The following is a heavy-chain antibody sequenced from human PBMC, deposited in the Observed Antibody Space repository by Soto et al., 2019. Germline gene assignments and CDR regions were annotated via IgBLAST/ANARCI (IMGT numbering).Heavy chain of an antibody. CDR2: VSPDGSIT. CDR3: VRDLSYCFDCSCSF. Sequence: GGSLRLSCAPFGFIFSIFWMNWDRQVPGKWPVWVSRVSPDGSITKYGDSVKGRFTISKDNGKKMVYLQMNNLRAGDTAVYYCVRDLSYCFDCSCSFWGQGIQVTFSS. CDR1: GFIFSIFW. J-gene: IGHJ4*02. V-gene: IGHV3-74*03. D-gene: IGHD5-18*01.